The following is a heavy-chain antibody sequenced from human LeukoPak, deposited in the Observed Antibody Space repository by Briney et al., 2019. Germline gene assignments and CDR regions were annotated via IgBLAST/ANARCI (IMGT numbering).Heavy chain of an antibody. D-gene: IGHD2-2*01. CDR2: IIPIFGTA. J-gene: IGHJ4*02. CDR3: AKVSAEGLYYFDY. CDR1: GGTFSSYA. Sequence: SVKDSCKASGGTFSSYAISWVRQAPGQGLEWMGGIIPIFGTANYAQKFQGRVTITADESTSTAYMELSSLRSEDTAVYYCAKVSAEGLYYFDYWGQGTLVTVSS. V-gene: IGHV1-69*01.